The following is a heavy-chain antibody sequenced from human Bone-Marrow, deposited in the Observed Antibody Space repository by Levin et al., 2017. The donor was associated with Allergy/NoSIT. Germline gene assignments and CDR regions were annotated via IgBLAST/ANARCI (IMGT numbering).Heavy chain of an antibody. CDR3: ARISAPRSIAAAGTYISYYYGMDG. Sequence: PGGSLRLSCAASGFTFSSYWMSWVRQAPGKGLEWVANIKQDGSEKYYVDSVKGRFTISRDNAKNSLYLQMNSLRADDTAVYYCARISAPRSIAAAGTYISYYYGMDGWGQGTTVTVSS. J-gene: IGHJ6*02. V-gene: IGHV3-7*01. CDR1: GFTFSSYW. CDR2: IKQDGSEK. D-gene: IGHD6-13*01.